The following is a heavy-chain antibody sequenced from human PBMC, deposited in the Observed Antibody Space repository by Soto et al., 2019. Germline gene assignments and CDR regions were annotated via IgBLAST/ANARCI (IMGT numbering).Heavy chain of an antibody. CDR3: AVLDTVTTIGLDY. V-gene: IGHV3-7*01. D-gene: IGHD4-17*01. CDR2: IKQDGSEK. J-gene: IGHJ4*02. CDR1: GFTFSSYW. Sequence: EVQLVESGGGLVQPGGSLRLSCAASGFTFSSYWMSWVHQAPGKGLEWVANIKQDGSEKYYVDSVKGRFTISRDNAKNSLYLQMNSLRAEDTAVYYCAVLDTVTTIGLDYWGQGTLVTVSS.